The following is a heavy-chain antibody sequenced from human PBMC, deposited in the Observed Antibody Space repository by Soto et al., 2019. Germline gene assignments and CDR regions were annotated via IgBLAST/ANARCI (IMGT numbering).Heavy chain of an antibody. CDR2: ISGSGGST. CDR3: AKGAGYSSHDYYYYYYMDV. D-gene: IGHD6-13*01. Sequence: GGSLRLSCAASGFTFSSYAMSWVRQAPGKGLEWVSAISGSGGSTYYADSVKGRFTISRDNSKNTLYLQMNSLRAEDTAVYYCAKGAGYSSHDYYYYYYMDVWGKGTTVTVSS. J-gene: IGHJ6*03. CDR1: GFTFSSYA. V-gene: IGHV3-23*01.